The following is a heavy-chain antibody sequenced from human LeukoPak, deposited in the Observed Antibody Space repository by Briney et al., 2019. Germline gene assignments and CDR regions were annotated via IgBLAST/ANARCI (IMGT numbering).Heavy chain of an antibody. D-gene: IGHD2-2*02. CDR1: GFTFSSYW. CDR3: ARDFGADIVVVPAAILDY. V-gene: IGHV3-7*01. Sequence: GGSLRLSCAASGFTFSSYWMSWVRQAPGKGLEWVANIKQDGSEKYYVDSVKGRFTISRDNAKNSLYLQMNSLRAEDTAVYYCARDFGADIVVVPAAILDYWGQGTLVTVSS. CDR2: IKQDGSEK. J-gene: IGHJ4*02.